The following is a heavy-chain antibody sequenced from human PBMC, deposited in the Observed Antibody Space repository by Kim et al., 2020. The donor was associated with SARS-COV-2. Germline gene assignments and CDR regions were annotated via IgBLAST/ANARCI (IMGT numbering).Heavy chain of an antibody. J-gene: IGHJ4*02. V-gene: IGHV3-74*01. D-gene: IGHD4-17*01. Sequence: TTSANSVKGRITITRDNAKNTLYLQMNSLRAEDTAVYYCAKGGSYGTFDYWGQGALVTVSS. CDR2: T. CDR3: AKGGSYGTFDY.